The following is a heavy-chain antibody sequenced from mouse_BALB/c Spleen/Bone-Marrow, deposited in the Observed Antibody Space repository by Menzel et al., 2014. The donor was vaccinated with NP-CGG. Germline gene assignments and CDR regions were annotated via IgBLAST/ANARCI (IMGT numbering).Heavy chain of an antibody. V-gene: IGHV14-3*02. CDR2: IDPANGYG. CDR1: GFNIKDTY. CDR3: ALITTATFSYWYFDV. J-gene: IGHJ1*01. D-gene: IGHD1-2*01. Sequence: EVKLQESGAELVKPGASVKLSCTASGFNIKDTYMHWVKQRPEQGLEWIGRIDPANGYGIYDPKFQGKATITADTTSDTAHLQLSSLTSEDTAVYYCALITTATFSYWYFDVWGAGTTVTVSS.